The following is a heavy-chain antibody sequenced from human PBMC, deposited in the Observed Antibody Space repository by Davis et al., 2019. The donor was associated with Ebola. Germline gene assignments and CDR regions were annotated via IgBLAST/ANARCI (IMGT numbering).Heavy chain of an antibody. Sequence: GGSLRLSCAASGFTFRSYGMYWVRQAPGKGLEWVAVISYDGSNKDYTDSVKGRFTISRDNSKNTLYLQMNSLRAEDTAVYYCAKDPRDVYNYLLTRLHWGQGTLVTVSS. CDR2: ISYDGSNK. CDR3: AKDPRDVYNYLLTRLH. J-gene: IGHJ4*02. CDR1: GFTFRSYG. D-gene: IGHD5-24*01. V-gene: IGHV3-30*18.